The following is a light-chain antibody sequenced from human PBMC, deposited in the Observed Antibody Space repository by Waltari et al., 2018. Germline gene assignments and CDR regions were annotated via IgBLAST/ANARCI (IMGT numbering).Light chain of an antibody. CDR3: QPYDRNPPIT. V-gene: IGKV1-33*01. CDR2: DAS. CDR1: QYIPNN. Sequence: DIQMTQSPSSLSASVGDRVTITCQANQYIPNNINCYQQKPGNAPKLLTYDASHLETGGPSRFSGSGSGTDFTFIIRSLQPEDIATYYCQPYDRNPPITFGRGTKVDIK. J-gene: IGKJ4*01.